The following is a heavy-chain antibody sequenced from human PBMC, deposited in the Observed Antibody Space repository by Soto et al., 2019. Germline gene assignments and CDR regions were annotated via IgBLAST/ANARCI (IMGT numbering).Heavy chain of an antibody. CDR3: AKPRLRVNYYHSSGYLVY. CDR2: ISGSGGST. D-gene: IGHD3-22*01. Sequence: PGGSLRLSCAASGFTFSSYAMSWVRQAPGKGLEWVSAISGSGGSTYYADSVKGRFTISRDNSKNTLYLQMNSLRAEDTAVYYCAKPRLRVNYYHSSGYLVYWCQGGLVTVSS. V-gene: IGHV3-23*01. J-gene: IGHJ4*02. CDR1: GFTFSSYA.